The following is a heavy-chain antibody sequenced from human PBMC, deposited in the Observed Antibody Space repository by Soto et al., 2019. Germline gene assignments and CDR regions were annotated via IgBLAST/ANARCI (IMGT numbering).Heavy chain of an antibody. Sequence: EVRLVDSGGGLVQPGGSLRLSCAASGFTFSDYWMSWVRQAPGRGLEWVANIKEDGSVQYYVDSVKGRFTISRDNAKNSLFLHMSSLRVDYTAVYYCALEGYNNTWVSGWGPGTLVTVSS. V-gene: IGHV3-7*03. CDR3: ALEGYNNTWVSG. CDR1: GFTFSDYW. CDR2: IKEDGSVQ. D-gene: IGHD1-20*01. J-gene: IGHJ4*02.